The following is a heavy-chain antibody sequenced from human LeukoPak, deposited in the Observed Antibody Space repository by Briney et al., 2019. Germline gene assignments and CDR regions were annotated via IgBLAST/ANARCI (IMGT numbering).Heavy chain of an antibody. CDR2: IGGTGYDI. V-gene: IGHV3-23*01. CDR3: AKLAGLTYEEYYFDY. D-gene: IGHD2-21*01. J-gene: IGHJ4*02. Sequence: GGSLRLSCAASGFTFNSYAMTWVRQAPGKGLEWVAAIGGTGYDIFYADSVKGRFTISRDNSKNTLFLRMNSLRAEDTAVYYCAKLAGLTYEEYYFDYWGQGTLVTVSS. CDR1: GFTFNSYA.